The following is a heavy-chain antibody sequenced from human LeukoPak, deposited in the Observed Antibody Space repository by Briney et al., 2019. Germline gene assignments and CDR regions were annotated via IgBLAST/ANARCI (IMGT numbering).Heavy chain of an antibody. J-gene: IGHJ4*02. Sequence: PGGSLRLSCAASGFTFSSYAMHWVRQAPGKGLEWVAVISYDGSNKYYADSVKGRFAISRDNSKNTLYLQMNSLRAEDTAVYYCAREGRFLKWLLREFDYWGQGTLVTVS. CDR3: AREGRFLKWLLREFDY. V-gene: IGHV3-30*09. D-gene: IGHD3-3*01. CDR2: ISYDGSNK. CDR1: GFTFSSYA.